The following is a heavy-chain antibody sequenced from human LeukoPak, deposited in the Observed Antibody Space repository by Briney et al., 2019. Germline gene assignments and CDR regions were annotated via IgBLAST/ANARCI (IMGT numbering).Heavy chain of an antibody. Sequence: PSETLSLTCTVSGVSISSYYWSWVRQPPGKGLEYIGYIYYSGTTNYNPSLKRRVTISVDTSKNQFSLKLISVTAADTAVYYCARLAKIENRSLAYYFDYWGQGTLVTVSS. D-gene: IGHD1-26*01. J-gene: IGHJ4*02. CDR2: IYYSGTT. CDR1: GVSISSYY. V-gene: IGHV4-59*01. CDR3: ARLAKIENRSLAYYFDY.